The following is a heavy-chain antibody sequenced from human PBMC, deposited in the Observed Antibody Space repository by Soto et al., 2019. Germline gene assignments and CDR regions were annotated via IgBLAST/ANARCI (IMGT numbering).Heavy chain of an antibody. D-gene: IGHD3-22*01. CDR2: ISYDGSNK. Sequence: PGGSLRLSCAASGFTFSSYAMHWVRQAPGKGLEWVAVISYDGSNKYYADSVKGRFTISRDNSKNTLYLQMNSLRAEDTAVYYCARDLYYDSSGYGLDYWGQGTLVTVS. CDR1: GFTFSSYA. V-gene: IGHV3-30-3*01. J-gene: IGHJ4*02. CDR3: ARDLYYDSSGYGLDY.